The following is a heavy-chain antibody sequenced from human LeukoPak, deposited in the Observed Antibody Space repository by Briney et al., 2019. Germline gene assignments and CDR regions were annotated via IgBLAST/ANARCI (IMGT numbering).Heavy chain of an antibody. CDR1: GFIFSSRW. D-gene: IGHD4-11*01. CDR3: ARDNSPGWFGP. J-gene: IGHJ5*02. CDR2: IKMDGSSI. V-gene: IGHV3-74*01. Sequence: GGPLSLSCAASGFIFSSRWMHWVRRGQGKGLEWVSRIKMDGSSIDYADSVRGRFTVSRDNAKNTLYLEMNSLRVEDTAVYYCARDNSPGWFGPWGQGALVTVSS.